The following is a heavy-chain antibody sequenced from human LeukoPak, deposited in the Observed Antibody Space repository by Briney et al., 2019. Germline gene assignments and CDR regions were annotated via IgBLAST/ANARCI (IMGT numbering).Heavy chain of an antibody. J-gene: IGHJ5*02. V-gene: IGHV4-4*07. CDR1: GGSISSYY. CDR2: IYTSGST. D-gene: IGHD3-10*01. Sequence: SETLSLTCTVSGGSISSYYWSWIRQPAGKGLEWIGRIYTSGSTNYNPSLKSRVTMSVDTSKNQFSLKLSSVTAADTAVYYCARGRDDFTYYYGSGSLNWVDPWGQGTLVTVSS. CDR3: ARGRDDFTYYYGSGSLNWVDP.